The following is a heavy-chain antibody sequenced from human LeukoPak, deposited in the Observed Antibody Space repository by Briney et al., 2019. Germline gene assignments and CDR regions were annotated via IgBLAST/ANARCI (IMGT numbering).Heavy chain of an antibody. D-gene: IGHD6-19*01. Sequence: ASVKVSCKASGGTFSSYAIDWVRQAPEQGLEWMGWINTNTGNPTYAQGFTGRFVFSLDTSVSTAYLQISSLKAEDTAVYYCARRLTSYSSGSPPGYWGQGTLVTVSS. CDR3: ARRLTSYSSGSPPGY. V-gene: IGHV7-4-1*02. CDR2: INTNTGNP. CDR1: GGTFSSYA. J-gene: IGHJ4*02.